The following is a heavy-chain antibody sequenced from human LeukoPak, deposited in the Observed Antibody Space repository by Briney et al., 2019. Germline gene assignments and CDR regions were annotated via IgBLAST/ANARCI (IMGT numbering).Heavy chain of an antibody. V-gene: IGHV4-59*01. Sequence: SETLSLTCTVSGGSIGSYYWTWIRQPPGKGLEWIGYIHYSGNSNYNPSLKSRVTISVDTSKSQFSLNLSSVTVADTAVYYCARGLSSGWSSPNFEYWGQGTLVTVSS. CDR2: IHYSGNS. CDR3: ARGLSSGWSSPNFEY. CDR1: GGSIGSYY. D-gene: IGHD6-19*01. J-gene: IGHJ4*02.